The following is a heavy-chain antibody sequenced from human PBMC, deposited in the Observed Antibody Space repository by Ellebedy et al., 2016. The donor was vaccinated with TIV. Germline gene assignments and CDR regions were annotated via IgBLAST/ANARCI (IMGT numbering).Heavy chain of an antibody. CDR1: GFSFSSFA. D-gene: IGHD7-27*01. CDR2: ITGSGGST. Sequence: GESLKISCAASGFSFSSFAMSWVRQAPGKGLEWVSSITGSGGSTYYADSVKGRFTVSRDNSKNTLYLQMNSLRAGDTAVYYCAKDGDDSRPPDAFDIWGQGTMVTVSS. V-gene: IGHV3-23*01. J-gene: IGHJ3*02. CDR3: AKDGDDSRPPDAFDI.